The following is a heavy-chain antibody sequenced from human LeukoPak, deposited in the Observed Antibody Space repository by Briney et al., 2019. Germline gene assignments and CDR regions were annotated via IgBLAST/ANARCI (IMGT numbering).Heavy chain of an antibody. CDR1: GGSITRSAYY. D-gene: IGHD4-17*01. Sequence: PSETLSLTCTVSGGSITRSAYYWGWIRQPPGKGLEWIGSIYYSGSTYYNPSLKSRVTISVDTSKNQFSLKLSSVTAADTAVYYCAKLFGDYGDYGWGQGTLVTVSS. CDR2: IYYSGST. V-gene: IGHV4-39*01. CDR3: AKLFGDYGDYG. J-gene: IGHJ4*02.